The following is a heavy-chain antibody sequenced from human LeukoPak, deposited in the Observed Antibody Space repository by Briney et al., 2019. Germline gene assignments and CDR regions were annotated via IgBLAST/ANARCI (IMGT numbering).Heavy chain of an antibody. CDR2: IYPGDSDT. Sequence: GESLKISCKGSGYSFTSYWIGWVRQMPGKGLEWVGIIYPGDSDTRYSPSFQGQVTISADKSISTAYLQWSSLKASDTAMYYCARAKYCSSTSCYMSDYWGQGTLVTVSS. CDR3: ARAKYCSSTSCYMSDY. D-gene: IGHD2-2*02. J-gene: IGHJ4*02. CDR1: GYSFTSYW. V-gene: IGHV5-51*01.